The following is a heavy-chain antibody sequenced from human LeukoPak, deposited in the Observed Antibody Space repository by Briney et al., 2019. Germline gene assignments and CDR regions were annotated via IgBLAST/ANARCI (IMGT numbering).Heavy chain of an antibody. CDR2: IYYSGST. D-gene: IGHD2-15*01. J-gene: IGHJ4*02. CDR1: GGSISSGGYY. CDR3: ARGALGYCSGGSCSR. V-gene: IGHV4-31*03. Sequence: SQTLSLTCTVSGGSISSGGYYWSWIRQHPGKGLEWIGYIYYSGSTYYNPSLKSRVTISVDTSKNQFSLKLSSVTAADTAVYYCARGALGYCSGGSCSRWGQGTLVTVSS.